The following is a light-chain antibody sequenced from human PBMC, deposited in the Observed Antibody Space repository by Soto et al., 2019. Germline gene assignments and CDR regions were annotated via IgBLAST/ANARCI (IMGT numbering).Light chain of an antibody. Sequence: EIVMTQSPATLSVSPGERATLSCRASQSVSSNLAWYQQKPGQAPRLLIYGASTRATGIPARFSGSGSGTEFTLTISSLQPEDFATYYCLQHNSYPTWTFGQGTKVEIK. CDR1: QSVSSN. V-gene: IGKV3-15*01. CDR3: LQHNSYPTWT. CDR2: GAS. J-gene: IGKJ1*01.